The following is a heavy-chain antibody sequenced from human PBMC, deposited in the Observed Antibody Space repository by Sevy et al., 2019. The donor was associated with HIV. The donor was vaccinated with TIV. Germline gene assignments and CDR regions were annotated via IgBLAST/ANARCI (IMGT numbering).Heavy chain of an antibody. J-gene: IGHJ6*02. V-gene: IGHV3-33*01. CDR3: ARGLAALPGYYYGMDV. D-gene: IGHD6-6*01. CDR2: IWYDGSNK. CDR1: GFTFSSYG. Sequence: GGSLRLSCAASGFTFSSYGMHWVRQAPAKGLEWVAVIWYDGSNKYYADSVKGRVTISRDNSKNTQFLQMNSLRDEDTAVYYCARGLAALPGYYYGMDVWGQGPTVTVSS.